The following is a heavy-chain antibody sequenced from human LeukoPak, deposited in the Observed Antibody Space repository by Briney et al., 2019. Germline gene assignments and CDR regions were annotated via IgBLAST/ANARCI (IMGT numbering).Heavy chain of an antibody. CDR2: IYSSGST. CDR3: ARHDRALRGVATVFY. V-gene: IGHV4-39*01. CDR1: GDFSSSTRYY. Sequence: SETLSLTCTVSGDFSSSTRYYWGWIRQPPGKGLEWIGSIYSSGSTYYNPSLKSRVTISIDTSKSQFSLKLNSVTVADTAVYYCARHDRALRGVATVFYWGQGTLVTVSS. J-gene: IGHJ4*02. D-gene: IGHD5-12*01.